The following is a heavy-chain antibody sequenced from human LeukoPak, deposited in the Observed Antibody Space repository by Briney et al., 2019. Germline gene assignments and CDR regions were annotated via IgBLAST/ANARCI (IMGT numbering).Heavy chain of an antibody. CDR2: ISSSSTYI. V-gene: IGHV3-21*01. CDR1: GVTFSSDS. D-gene: IGHD5-12*01. J-gene: IGHJ4*02. Sequence: GGSLRLSCAASGVTFSSDSMNWVRQAPGKGLEWVSSISSSSTYIFYADSVKGRFTISRDNAKNSLYLQMNSLRAEDTAVYYCASLSGCDEGDLDYWGQGTLVTVSS. CDR3: ASLSGCDEGDLDY.